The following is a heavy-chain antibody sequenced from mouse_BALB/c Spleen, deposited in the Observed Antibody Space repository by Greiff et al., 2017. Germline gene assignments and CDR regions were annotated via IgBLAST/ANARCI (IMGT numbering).Heavy chain of an antibody. D-gene: IGHD2-4*01. CDR1: GYAFTNYL. CDR2: INPGSGGT. CDR3: ARHDYDGYYAMDY. Sequence: LVESGAELVRPGTSVKVSCKASGYAFTNYLIEWVKQRPGQGLEWIGVINPGSGGTNYNEKFKGKATLTADKSSSTAYMQLSSLTSDDSAVYFCARHDYDGYYAMDYWGQGTSVTVSS. V-gene: IGHV1-54*03. J-gene: IGHJ4*01.